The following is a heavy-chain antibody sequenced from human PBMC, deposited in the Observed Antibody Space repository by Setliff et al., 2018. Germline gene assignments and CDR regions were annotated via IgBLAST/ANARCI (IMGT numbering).Heavy chain of an antibody. CDR3: ARDSVTLGQLERRGGWHYYGMDV. CDR2: ITPIFEAA. CDR1: GGTFSGYA. V-gene: IGHV1-69*06. J-gene: IGHJ6*02. Sequence: RASVKVSCKASGGTFSGYAFSWVRQAPGEGLEWMGGITPIFEAAHYAEKLQDRVTITADKSTSTVHMEVSSLTSEDTAVYFCARDSVTLGQLERRGGWHYYGMDVWGQGSRVTVSS. D-gene: IGHD1-1*01.